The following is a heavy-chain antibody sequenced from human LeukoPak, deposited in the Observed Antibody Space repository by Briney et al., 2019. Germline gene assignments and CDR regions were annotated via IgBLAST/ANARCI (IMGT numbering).Heavy chain of an antibody. Sequence: SVKVSCKASGGTFSSYAISWVRQAPGQGLEWMGGIIPIFGTANYAQKFQGRVTITTDESTSTAYMELSSLRSEDTAVYYCAREPEKTLEIAAAGTIYMDVWGKGTTVTVSS. D-gene: IGHD6-13*01. CDR3: AREPEKTLEIAAAGTIYMDV. V-gene: IGHV1-69*05. CDR1: GGTFSSYA. J-gene: IGHJ6*03. CDR2: IIPIFGTA.